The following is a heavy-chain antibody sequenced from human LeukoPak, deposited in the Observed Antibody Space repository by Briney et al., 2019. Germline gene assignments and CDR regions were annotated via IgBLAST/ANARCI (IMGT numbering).Heavy chain of an antibody. CDR2: ISWNSGSI. Sequence: SLRLSCAASGFTFYDYAMHWVRQAPEKGLERVSGISWNSGSIGYVDSVEGRFTISRDNTQNSVYLQMNDVRAEDTALYYCARGPHSYTSRYFDKPSDHWGQGTLVIVSS. D-gene: IGHD3-9*01. V-gene: IGHV3-9*01. CDR1: GFTFYDYA. J-gene: IGHJ4*02. CDR3: ARGPHSYTSRYFDKPSDH.